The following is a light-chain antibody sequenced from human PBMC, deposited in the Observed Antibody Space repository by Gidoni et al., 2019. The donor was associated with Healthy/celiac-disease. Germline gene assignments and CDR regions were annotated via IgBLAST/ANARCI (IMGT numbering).Light chain of an antibody. CDR1: QSIDSW. CDR3: QQYQTYSYS. J-gene: IGKJ2*03. CDR2: KAT. Sequence: DIQMTQSPSTLSASVGDRVTITCRASQSIDSWLAWYQQKPGKAPKLLIYKATSLESGVPSRFSGTGSGTEFTLTISSLQPDDFATYYCQQYQTYSYSFGQGTKPEIK. V-gene: IGKV1-5*03.